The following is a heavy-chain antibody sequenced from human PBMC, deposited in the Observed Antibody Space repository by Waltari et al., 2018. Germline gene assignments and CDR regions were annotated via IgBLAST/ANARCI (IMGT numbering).Heavy chain of an antibody. CDR3: AREGGGIGSRYYYMDV. CDR1: GGSISGGSYY. D-gene: IGHD3-16*01. V-gene: IGHV4-39*07. Sequence: QLQVQESGPGPVTPSETLSIACIVSGGSISGGSYYGAWIRQPPGKGLEWIGTMYYSGSVYYNPSLKSRVTISVDTSKNQFSLKLSSVTAADTAVYYCAREGGGIGSRYYYMDVWGKGTTATISS. CDR2: MYYSGSV. J-gene: IGHJ6*03.